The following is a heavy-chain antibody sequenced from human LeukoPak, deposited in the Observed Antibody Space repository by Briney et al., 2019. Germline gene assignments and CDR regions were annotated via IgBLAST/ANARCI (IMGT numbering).Heavy chain of an antibody. CDR1: GGSFSGYY. Sequence: PSETLSLTCAVYGGSFSGYYWSWIRQPPGKGLEWIGYIYYSGSTNYNPSLKSRVTISVDTSKNQFSLKLSSVTAADTAVYYCATLRYSGSYFSYGMDVWGQGTTVTVSS. D-gene: IGHD1-26*01. CDR3: ATLRYSGSYFSYGMDV. V-gene: IGHV4-59*08. CDR2: IYYSGST. J-gene: IGHJ6*02.